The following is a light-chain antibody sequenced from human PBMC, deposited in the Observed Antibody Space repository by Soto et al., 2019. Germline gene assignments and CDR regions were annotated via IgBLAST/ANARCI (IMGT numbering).Light chain of an antibody. CDR3: CSYAGSSTAV. Sequence: QSALTQPASVSGSPGQSITISGTGTSSDVGSYNLVSWYQQHPGKAPKLMIYEVSKRPSGVSNRFSGSKSGNTASLTISGLQAEDEADYYCCSYAGSSTAVFGGGTQLTVL. J-gene: IGLJ7*01. V-gene: IGLV2-23*02. CDR2: EVS. CDR1: SSDVGSYNL.